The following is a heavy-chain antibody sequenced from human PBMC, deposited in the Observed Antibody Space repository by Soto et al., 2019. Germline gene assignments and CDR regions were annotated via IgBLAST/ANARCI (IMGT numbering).Heavy chain of an antibody. CDR2: ISSSSSYI. CDR3: APMGV. J-gene: IGHJ6*02. V-gene: IGHV3-21*04. Sequence: GGSLRLSCAGSEFTFSSYSMNWVRQAPGKGLEWVSSISSSSSYIYYADSVKGRFTISRDNSKNTLYLQMSSLRADDTAVYYCAPMGVWGQGTTVTVSS. CDR1: EFTFSSYS.